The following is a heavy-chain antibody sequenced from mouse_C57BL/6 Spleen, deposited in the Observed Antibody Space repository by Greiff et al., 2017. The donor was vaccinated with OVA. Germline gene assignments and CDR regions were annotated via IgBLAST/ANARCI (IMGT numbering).Heavy chain of an antibody. J-gene: IGHJ3*01. D-gene: IGHD3-2*02. Sequence: QVQLQQPGAELVKPGASVKMSCKASGYTFTSYWITWVKQRPGQGLAWIGDIYPGSGSTNYNEKFKSKATLTVDTSSSTAYMQLSSLTSEDSAVYYCAREGSSGPAWFAYWGQGTLVTVSA. CDR2: IYPGSGST. V-gene: IGHV1-55*01. CDR1: GYTFTSYW. CDR3: AREGSSGPAWFAY.